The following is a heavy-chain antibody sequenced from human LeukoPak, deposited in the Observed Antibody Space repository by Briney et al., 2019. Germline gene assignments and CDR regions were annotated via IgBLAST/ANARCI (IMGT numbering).Heavy chain of an antibody. J-gene: IGHJ4*02. Sequence: GGSLRLSCAASGFTFSSYSMNWVRQAPGKGLEWVSRINSDGSSTSHADSVKGRFTISRDNAKNTLYLQMNSLRAEDTAVYYCARAQAKYYYDSSGYPFDYWGQGTLVTVSS. CDR1: GFTFSSYS. V-gene: IGHV3-74*01. D-gene: IGHD3-22*01. CDR3: ARAQAKYYYDSSGYPFDY. CDR2: INSDGSST.